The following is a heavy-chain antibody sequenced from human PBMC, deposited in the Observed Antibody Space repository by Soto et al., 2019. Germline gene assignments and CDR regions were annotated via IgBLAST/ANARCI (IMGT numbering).Heavy chain of an antibody. D-gene: IGHD3-3*01. J-gene: IGHJ5*02. CDR1: GGSLSDNN. Sequence: SETLSLTCGVYGGSLSDNNWSWIRQTPGKGLEWIGEINHRRTINYNPSLKSRVTLSVDTSKNQFSLKLSSVTAADTAVYYCARVRGVVISPIYNWFDPWGQGTLVTVSS. CDR3: ARVRGVVISPIYNWFDP. CDR2: INHRRTI. V-gene: IGHV4-34*01.